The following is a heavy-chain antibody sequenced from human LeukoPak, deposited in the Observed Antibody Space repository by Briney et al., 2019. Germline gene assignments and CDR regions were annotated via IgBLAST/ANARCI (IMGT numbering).Heavy chain of an antibody. CDR3: TRHDRTLGYYYSGMDV. J-gene: IGHJ6*02. Sequence: PGGSLRLSYAASGFTFSGSAMHWVRQASGKGLEWVGRIRSKANSYATAYAASVKGRFTISRDDSKNTAYLQMNRLKTEDTAVYYCTRHDRTLGYYYSGMDVWGQGTTVTVSS. CDR1: GFTFSGSA. CDR2: IRSKANSYAT. V-gene: IGHV3-73*01.